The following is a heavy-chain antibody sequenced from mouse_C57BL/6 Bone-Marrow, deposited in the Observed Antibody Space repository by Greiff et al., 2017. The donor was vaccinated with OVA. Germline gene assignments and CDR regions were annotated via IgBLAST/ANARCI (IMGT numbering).Heavy chain of an antibody. CDR3: AIWGTVVGDWYFDV. J-gene: IGHJ1*03. V-gene: IGHV5-15*04. CDR1: GFTFSDYG. CDR2: ISNLAYSI. Sequence: EVKLVESGGGLVQPGGSLKLSCAASGFTFSDYGMAWVRQAPRKGPEWVAFISNLAYSIYYADTVTGRFTISRENAKNTLYLEMISLRSEDTAMYYCAIWGTVVGDWYFDVWGTGTTVTVSS. D-gene: IGHD1-1*01.